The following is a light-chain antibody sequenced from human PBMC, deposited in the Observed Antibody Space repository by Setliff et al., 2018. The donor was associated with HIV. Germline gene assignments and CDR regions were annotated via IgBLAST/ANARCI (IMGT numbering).Light chain of an antibody. CDR3: QHYNSYFPWT. V-gene: IGKV1-5*03. J-gene: IGKJ1*01. CDR2: KAS. Sequence: DIQMTQSPSTLSASVGDRVTITCRASQSISSWLAWYQQKPGKAPKLLLYKASSLEGGVPSRFSGSGSGTEFTLTISSLQPDDFATYYCQHYNSYFPWTFGQGTKVDIK. CDR1: QSISSW.